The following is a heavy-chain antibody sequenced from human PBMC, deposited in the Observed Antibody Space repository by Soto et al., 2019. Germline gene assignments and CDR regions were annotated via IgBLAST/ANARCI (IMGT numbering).Heavy chain of an antibody. V-gene: IGHV4-30-4*01. D-gene: IGHD5-18*01. CDR1: GGSISSGDYY. CDR2: IYYSGST. CDR3: ASNSYRYLLYDH. J-gene: IGHJ4*02. Sequence: PSETLSLTCTVSGGSISSGDYYWSWIRQPPGKGLEWIGYIYYSGSTYYNPSLKSRVTISVDTSKNQFSLKLSSVTAADTAVYYCASNSYRYLLYDHWRQGTQVTVS.